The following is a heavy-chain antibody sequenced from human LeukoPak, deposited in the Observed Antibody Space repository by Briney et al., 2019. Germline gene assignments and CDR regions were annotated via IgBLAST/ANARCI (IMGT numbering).Heavy chain of an antibody. J-gene: IGHJ4*02. CDR1: GGSISSGGYY. CDR3: ARGRSGWYNDY. D-gene: IGHD6-19*01. Sequence: SQTLSLTCTVSGGSISSGGYYWSWIRQHPGKGLEWIGYIYYSGSTYYNPSLKSRVTISVDTSKNQFSLKLSPVTAADTAVYYCARGRSGWYNDYWGQGTLVTVSS. CDR2: IYYSGST. V-gene: IGHV4-31*03.